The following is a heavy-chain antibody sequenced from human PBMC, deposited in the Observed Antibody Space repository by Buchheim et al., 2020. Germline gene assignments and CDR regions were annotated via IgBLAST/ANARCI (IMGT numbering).Heavy chain of an antibody. V-gene: IGHV3-30*04. J-gene: IGHJ4*02. CDR2: ISYDGTYK. CDR3: ARGVGSGGTYFGY. D-gene: IGHD1-26*01. Sequence: QVQLMESGGGVVQPGRSLRLSCAASGFTFTTYAMHWVRQAPGRGLEWVATISYDGTYKYYADSVKGRFTISRDNSKNTLYLQRNSLKTEDTAVYYCARGVGSGGTYFGYWGQGTL. CDR1: GFTFTTYA.